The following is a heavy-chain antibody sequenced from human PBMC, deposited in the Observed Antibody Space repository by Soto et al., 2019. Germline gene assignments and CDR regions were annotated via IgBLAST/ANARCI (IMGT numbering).Heavy chain of an antibody. V-gene: IGHV3-23*01. Sequence: GESLKISCAASGFTFSSYAMSWVRQAPGKGLEWVSAISGSGGSTYYADSVKGRFTISRDNSKNTLYLQMNSLRAEDTAVYYCAKDGGYCSSTSCSYYYYGMDVWGQGTTVTVSS. CDR1: GFTFSSYA. J-gene: IGHJ6*02. CDR3: AKDGGYCSSTSCSYYYYGMDV. CDR2: ISGSGGST. D-gene: IGHD2-2*01.